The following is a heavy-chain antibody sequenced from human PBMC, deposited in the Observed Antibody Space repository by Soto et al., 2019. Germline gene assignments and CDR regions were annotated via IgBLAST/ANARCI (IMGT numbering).Heavy chain of an antibody. CDR3: ARDHGYYDSSGYLGPGAFDI. V-gene: IGHV1-46*01. D-gene: IGHD3-22*01. J-gene: IGHJ3*02. CDR2: INPSGGST. Sequence: ASVKVSCKASGYTFTSYYMHWVRQAPGQGLEWMGIINPSGGSTSYAQEFQGRVTMTRDTSTSTVYMELSSLRSEDTAVYYCARDHGYYDSSGYLGPGAFDIWGQGTMVTVSS. CDR1: GYTFTSYY.